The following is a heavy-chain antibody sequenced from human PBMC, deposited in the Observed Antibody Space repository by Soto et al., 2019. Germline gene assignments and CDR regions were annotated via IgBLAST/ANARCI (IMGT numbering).Heavy chain of an antibody. V-gene: IGHV3-48*02. J-gene: IGHJ5*02. CDR1: GFTFSSYS. CDR3: ARMVVAATLNWFDP. CDR2: ISSSSSTI. D-gene: IGHD2-15*01. Sequence: GGSLRLSCAASGFTFSSYSMNWVRQAPGKGLEWVSYISSSSSTIYYADSVKGRFTISRDNAKNSLYLQMNSLRDEDTAVYYCARMVVAATLNWFDPWGQGTLVTVSS.